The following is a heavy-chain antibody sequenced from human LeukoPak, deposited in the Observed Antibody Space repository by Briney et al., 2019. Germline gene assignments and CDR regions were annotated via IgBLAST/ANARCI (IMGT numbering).Heavy chain of an antibody. CDR2: ISGSGGST. J-gene: IGHJ4*02. D-gene: IGHD2-2*01. CDR3: AKAPSKVVPAAHFDY. V-gene: IGHV3-23*01. CDR1: GFTFSSYA. Sequence: GGSLRLSCAASGFTFSSYAMSWVRQAPGKGLEWVSAISGSGGSTYYAGSVKGGFTISRDNSKNTLYLQMNSLRAEDTAVYYCAKAPSKVVPAAHFDYWGQGTLVTVSS.